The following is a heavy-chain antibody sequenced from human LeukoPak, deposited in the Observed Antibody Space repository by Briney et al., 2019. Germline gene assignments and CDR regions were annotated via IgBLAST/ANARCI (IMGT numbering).Heavy chain of an antibody. J-gene: IGHJ4*02. CDR2: IKQDGSEK. CDR3: AKLRPYFDY. Sequence: GGSLRLSCAASGFTFSSYWMSWVRQAPGKGLEWVANIKQDGSEKYYVDSVKGRFTISRDNSKNTLYLQMNSLRAEDTAVYYCAKLRPYFDYWGQGTLVTVSS. CDR1: GFTFSSYW. V-gene: IGHV3-7*03. D-gene: IGHD3-16*01.